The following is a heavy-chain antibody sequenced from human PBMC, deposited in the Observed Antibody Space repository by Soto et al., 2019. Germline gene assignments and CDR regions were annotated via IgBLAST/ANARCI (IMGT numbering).Heavy chain of an antibody. CDR2: IYYSGST. CDR3: ARGVGSSWSYFDY. CDR1: GGSISSYY. V-gene: IGHV4-59*01. Sequence: QVQLQESGPGLVKPSETLSLTCTVSGGSISSYYWSWIRQPPGKGLEWLGYIYYSGSTTYNPSLKLRVTISVDTSKNQFSVKLSSVSAADTAVYYCARGVGSSWSYFDYWGQGTLVTVSS. J-gene: IGHJ4*02. D-gene: IGHD6-13*01.